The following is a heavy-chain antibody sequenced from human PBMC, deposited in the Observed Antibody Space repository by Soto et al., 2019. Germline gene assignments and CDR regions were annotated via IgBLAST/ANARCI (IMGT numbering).Heavy chain of an antibody. CDR2: IKGSHAGGTT. V-gene: IGHV3-15*01. CDR3: ATEGGYPGSNFYGAY. Sequence: EVQLVESGGGLVEPGGSIRLSCVASGFTFTKAYMTWVRQAPGKGPEWVGRIKGSHAGGTTDYATSVKGRFTISRDDSKNTLYLQMNSLKTADTSVYYCATEGGYPGSNFYGAYWGQGTLVTVSS. D-gene: IGHD1-26*01. J-gene: IGHJ4*02. CDR1: GFTFTKAY.